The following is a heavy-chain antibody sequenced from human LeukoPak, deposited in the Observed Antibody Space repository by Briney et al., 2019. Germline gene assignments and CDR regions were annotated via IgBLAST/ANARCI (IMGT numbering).Heavy chain of an antibody. Sequence: GGSLRLSCAASGFTFSSYAMHWVRQAPGKGLEWVAVTSYDGSNKYYADSVKGRFTISRDNSKNTLYLQMNSLRAEDTAVYYCASSHIAAADTHRYWGQGTLVTVSS. CDR1: GFTFSSYA. J-gene: IGHJ4*02. D-gene: IGHD6-13*01. V-gene: IGHV3-30-3*01. CDR3: ASSHIAAADTHRY. CDR2: TSYDGSNK.